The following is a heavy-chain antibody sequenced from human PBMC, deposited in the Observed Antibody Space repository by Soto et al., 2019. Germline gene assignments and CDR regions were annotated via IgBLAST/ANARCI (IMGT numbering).Heavy chain of an antibody. CDR2: IYYGGST. J-gene: IGHJ6*02. D-gene: IGHD2-15*01. CDR3: ALTRGELGYCSGGSCYSAYYYYGMDV. Sequence: PSETLSLTCTVSGGSISSSSYYWGWIRQPPGRGLEWIGSIYYGGSTYYNPSLKSRVTISVDTSKNQFSLKLSSVTAADTAVYYCALTRGELGYCSGGSCYSAYYYYGMDVWGQGTTVTVSS. CDR1: GGSISSSSYY. V-gene: IGHV4-39*01.